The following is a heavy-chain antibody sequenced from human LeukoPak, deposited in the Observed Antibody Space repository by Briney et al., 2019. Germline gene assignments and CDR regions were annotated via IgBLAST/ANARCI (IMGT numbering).Heavy chain of an antibody. J-gene: IGHJ4*02. CDR1: GYTFTDYY. Sequence: ASVKVSCKASGYTFTDYYIHWVRQAPGQGLEWMGRINPNNGGPIYAQKFQDRVTMTRDTSINTAFMEVSRLTFDDTAVYYCARFLTGTKYYFDYWGQGTLVTVSS. CDR2: INPNNGGP. V-gene: IGHV1-2*06. CDR3: ARFLTGTKYYFDY. D-gene: IGHD1-14*01.